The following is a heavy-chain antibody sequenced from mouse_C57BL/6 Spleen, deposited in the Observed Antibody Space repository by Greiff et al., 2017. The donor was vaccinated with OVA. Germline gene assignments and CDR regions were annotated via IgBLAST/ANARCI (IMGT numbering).Heavy chain of an antibody. V-gene: IGHV1-50*01. D-gene: IGHD3-2*02. J-gene: IGHJ2*01. Sequence: QVQLKQPGAELVKPGASVKLSCKASGYTFTSYWMQWVKQRPGQGLEWIGEIDPSDSYTNYNQKFKGKATLTVDTSSSTAYMQLSSLTSEDSAVYYCARRDSSVNDYWGQGTTLTVSS. CDR3: ARRDSSVNDY. CDR1: GYTFTSYW. CDR2: IDPSDSYT.